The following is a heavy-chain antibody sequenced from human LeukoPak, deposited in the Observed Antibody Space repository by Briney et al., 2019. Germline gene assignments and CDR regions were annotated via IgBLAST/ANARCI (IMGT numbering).Heavy chain of an antibody. CDR2: INHSGST. Sequence: PSETLSLTCAVYGGSFSGYYWSWIRQPPGKGLEWIGEINHSGSTNYNPSLKTRVTTSVDTSKNQFSLKLSSVTAADTAVYYCAREGSITMIVVPIAGYFDYWGQATLVTVPS. CDR3: AREGSITMIVVPIAGYFDY. V-gene: IGHV4-34*01. D-gene: IGHD3-22*01. J-gene: IGHJ4*02. CDR1: GGSFSGYY.